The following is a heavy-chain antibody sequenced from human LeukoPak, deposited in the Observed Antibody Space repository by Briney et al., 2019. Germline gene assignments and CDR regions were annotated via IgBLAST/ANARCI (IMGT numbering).Heavy chain of an antibody. CDR2: ISWNSGSI. J-gene: IGHJ4*02. Sequence: PGGSLRLSCAASGFTFDDYAMHWVRQAPGKGLEWVSGISWNSGSIAYADSVKGRFTISRDNAKNSLFLQMNSLRAEDMAFYYCAKAPSYSTGWYYFDYWGQGTLVTVSS. V-gene: IGHV3-9*03. CDR1: GFTFDDYA. D-gene: IGHD6-19*01. CDR3: AKAPSYSTGWYYFDY.